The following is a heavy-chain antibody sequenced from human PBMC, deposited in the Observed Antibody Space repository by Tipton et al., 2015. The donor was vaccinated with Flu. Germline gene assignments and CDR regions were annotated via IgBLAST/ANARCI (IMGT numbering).Heavy chain of an antibody. D-gene: IGHD3-9*01. V-gene: IGHV3-15*01. J-gene: IGHJ5*02. CDR3: TTDLTGFYKRGGP. CDR2: IKSKSDGETT. CDR1: GFTSGGAW. Sequence: VQLVQSGGGLVKPGGSLTLSCAASGFTSGGAWWWMSWVRQAPGKGLEWVGRIKSKSDGETTDYTAPVKGRFMISRDDSKNTVYLQMNSLKIEDTAVYYCTTDLTGFYKRGGPWGQGTLVTVSS.